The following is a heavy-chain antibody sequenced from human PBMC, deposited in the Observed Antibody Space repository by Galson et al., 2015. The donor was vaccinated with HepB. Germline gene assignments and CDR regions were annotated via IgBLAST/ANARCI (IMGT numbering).Heavy chain of an antibody. Sequence: SLRLSCAASGFTFSSYGMHGVRQAPGKGLEWVAVIWYDGSNKYDADSVKGRVTISRDNSKNTLYQQMNSLRAEGTAVYYCARKRRPYCGGDCYLDYWGQGTLVTVSS. J-gene: IGHJ4*02. D-gene: IGHD2-21*02. CDR2: IWYDGSNK. V-gene: IGHV3-33*08. CDR3: ARKRRPYCGGDCYLDY. CDR1: GFTFSSYG.